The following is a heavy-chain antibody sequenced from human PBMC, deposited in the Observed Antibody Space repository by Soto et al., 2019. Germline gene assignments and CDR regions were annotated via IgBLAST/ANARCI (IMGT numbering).Heavy chain of an antibody. CDR2: IWYDGSNK. Sequence: QVQLVDSGGGVVQPGRSLRLSCAASGFTFSSYGMHWVRQAPGKGLEWVAVIWYDGSNKYYADSVKGRFTISRDNSKNTLDLQMNSRRAEDTAVYYCARGDYGDYIDYWGQGTLVTVSS. J-gene: IGHJ4*02. D-gene: IGHD4-17*01. CDR3: ARGDYGDYIDY. CDR1: GFTFSSYG. V-gene: IGHV3-33*01.